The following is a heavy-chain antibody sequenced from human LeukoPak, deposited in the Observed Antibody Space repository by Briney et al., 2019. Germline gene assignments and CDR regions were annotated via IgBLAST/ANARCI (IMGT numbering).Heavy chain of an antibody. J-gene: IGHJ4*02. CDR3: ARGLNASFIYFDY. CDR2: INHSGST. CDR1: GGSFSGYY. Sequence: SETLSLTCAVCGGSFSGYYWSWIRQPPGKGLEWIGEINHSGSTNYNPSLKSRVTISVDTSKNQFSLKLSSVTAADTAVYYCARGLNASFIYFDYWGQGTLVTVSS. V-gene: IGHV4-34*01.